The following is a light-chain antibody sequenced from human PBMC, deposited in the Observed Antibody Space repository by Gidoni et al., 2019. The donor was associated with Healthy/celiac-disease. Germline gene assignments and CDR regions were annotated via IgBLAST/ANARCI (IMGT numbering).Light chain of an antibody. CDR3: AIWYSSSVV. CDR1: SGINVGTYR. CDR2: YKSDSDK. V-gene: IGLV5-39*01. J-gene: IGLJ2*01. Sequence: QPVLTQPTSLSASPGASARFTCTVRSGINVGTYRIYWYQQKPGSRPRYLLRYKSDSDKQQGSGVPSRFSGSRDASTNAGLLLISGLQSEDEADYYCAIWYSSSVVFGGGTKLTVL.